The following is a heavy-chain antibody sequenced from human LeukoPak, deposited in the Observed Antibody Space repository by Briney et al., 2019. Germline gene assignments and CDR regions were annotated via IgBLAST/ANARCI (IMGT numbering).Heavy chain of an antibody. J-gene: IGHJ4*02. Sequence: PGGSLRLSCAASGFTFSSHSMNWVRQAPGKGLEWVSSISSSSSYIYYADSVKGRFTIPGDNAKNSLYLQMNSLRAEDTAVYYCARGLVDSSGWFDYWGQGTLVTVSS. V-gene: IGHV3-21*01. CDR2: ISSSSSYI. CDR3: ARGLVDSSGWFDY. D-gene: IGHD6-19*01. CDR1: GFTFSSHS.